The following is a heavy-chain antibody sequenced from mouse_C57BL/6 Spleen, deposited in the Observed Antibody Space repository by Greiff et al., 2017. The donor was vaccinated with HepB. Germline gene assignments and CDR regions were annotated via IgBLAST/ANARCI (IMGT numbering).Heavy chain of an antibody. J-gene: IGHJ2*01. CDR1: GYTFTSYW. CDR2: IHPNSGST. D-gene: IGHD1-1*01. CDR3: ARGNYYGSSYFDY. V-gene: IGHV1-64*01. Sequence: XQLQQSGAELVKPGASVKLSCKASGYTFTSYWMHWVKQRPGQGLEWIGMIHPNSGSTNYNEKFKSKSTLTVDKSSSTAYMQLSSLTSEDSAVYYCARGNYYGSSYFDYWGQGTTLTVSS.